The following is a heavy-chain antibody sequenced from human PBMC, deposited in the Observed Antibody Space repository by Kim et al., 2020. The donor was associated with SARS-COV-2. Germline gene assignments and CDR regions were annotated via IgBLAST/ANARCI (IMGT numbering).Heavy chain of an antibody. D-gene: IGHD6-19*01. CDR3: TTDRLCGSGWAYYYGMDV. V-gene: IGHV3-15*01. J-gene: IGHJ6*02. Sequence: VKGRFTISGDDSKNTLYLQMNSLKTGDTAVYYCTTDRLCGSGWAYYYGMDVWGQGTTVTVSS.